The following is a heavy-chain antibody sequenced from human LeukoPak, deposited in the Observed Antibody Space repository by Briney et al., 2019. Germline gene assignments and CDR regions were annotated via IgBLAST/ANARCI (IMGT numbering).Heavy chain of an antibody. CDR3: ATVSFNWEFDY. Sequence: SESLSLTCTVSAGSISSGGYYWSWIRQHPGKGLEWIGYIYYSGTTHYNPSLKSRGTISVDTSKNQFSLNLSSVTAADTAVYYCATVSFNWEFDYWGQGTLVTVSS. CDR1: AGSISSGGYY. CDR2: IYYSGTT. D-gene: IGHD7-27*01. J-gene: IGHJ4*02. V-gene: IGHV4-31*03.